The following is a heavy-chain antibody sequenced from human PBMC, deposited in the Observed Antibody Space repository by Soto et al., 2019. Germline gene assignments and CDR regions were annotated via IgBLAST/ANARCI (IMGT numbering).Heavy chain of an antibody. CDR3: ARELLWFGEQSFDI. Sequence: EVQLVESGGGLVKPGGSLRLSCASSGFTFSSYSMNWVRQAPGKGLEWVSSISSSSSYIYYADSVKGRFTNSRDNAKKSLYLQMNSLRAEDKALYYFARELLWFGEQSFDIWGQGTMVTVSS. D-gene: IGHD3-10*01. CDR1: GFTFSSYS. J-gene: IGHJ3*02. CDR2: ISSSSSYI. V-gene: IGHV3-21*01.